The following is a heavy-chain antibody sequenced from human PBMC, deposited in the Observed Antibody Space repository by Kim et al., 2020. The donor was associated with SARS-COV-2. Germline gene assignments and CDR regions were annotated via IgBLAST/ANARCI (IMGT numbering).Heavy chain of an antibody. CDR3: ARGGITGTTGY. CDR2: INHSGST. V-gene: IGHV4-34*01. Sequence: SETLSLTCAVYGGSFSGYYWSWIRQPPGKGLEWIGEINHSGSTNYNPSLKSRVTISVDTSKNQFSLKLSSVTAADTAVYYCARGGITGTTGYWGQGTLVT. J-gene: IGHJ4*02. CDR1: GGSFSGYY. D-gene: IGHD1-7*01.